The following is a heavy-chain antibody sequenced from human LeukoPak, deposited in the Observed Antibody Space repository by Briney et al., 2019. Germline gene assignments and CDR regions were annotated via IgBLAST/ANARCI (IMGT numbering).Heavy chain of an antibody. Sequence: GGSLRLSCAASGFTFSSYWMHWVRQAPGKGLVWVSRISSDGSSTSYEDSVKGRFTISRDNAKNTLYLQMNSLRAEDTAVYHCARWAPITMVRGVIFPYYMDVWGKGTTVTVSS. J-gene: IGHJ6*03. CDR1: GFTFSSYW. CDR3: ARWAPITMVRGVIFPYYMDV. CDR2: ISSDGSST. D-gene: IGHD3-10*01. V-gene: IGHV3-74*01.